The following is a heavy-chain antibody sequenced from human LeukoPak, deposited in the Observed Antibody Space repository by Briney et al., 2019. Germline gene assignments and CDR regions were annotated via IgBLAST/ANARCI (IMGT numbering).Heavy chain of an antibody. CDR2: IYYSGST. CDR3: ARVHTATRYYFDY. J-gene: IGHJ4*02. V-gene: IGHV4-31*03. D-gene: IGHD5-18*01. Sequence: SETLSLTCTVSGGSISSSRFFWAWIRQPPGKGLEWIGYIYYSGSTYYNPSLKSRVTISVDTSKNQFPLKLSSVTAADTAVYYCARVHTATRYYFDYWGQGTLVTVSS. CDR1: GGSISSSRFF.